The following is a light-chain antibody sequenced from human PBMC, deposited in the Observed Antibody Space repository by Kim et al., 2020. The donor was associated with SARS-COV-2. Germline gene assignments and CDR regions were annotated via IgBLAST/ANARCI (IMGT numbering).Light chain of an antibody. J-gene: IGLJ2*01. CDR2: QDT. Sequence: VSPGQTASITCSGDKLGDKYACWYQQRPGQSPVLVIYQDTKRPSGIPERFSGSNSGNTATLTIGGTQAMDEADYYCQAWDSSTVVFGGGTQLTV. CDR3: QAWDSSTVV. CDR1: KLGDKY. V-gene: IGLV3-1*01.